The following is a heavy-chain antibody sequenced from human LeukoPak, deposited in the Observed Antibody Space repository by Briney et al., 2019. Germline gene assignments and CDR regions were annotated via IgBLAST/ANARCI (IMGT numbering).Heavy chain of an antibody. D-gene: IGHD3-10*01. CDR2: ISSGSSYI. V-gene: IGHV3-21*01. J-gene: IGHJ4*02. Sequence: GGSLRLSCAPSVFTFSKHNMNWVRHAPGKGLEWVSSISSGSSYIFYADPVKGRFTISRDNAKNSLYLQMDSLRAEDTAVYYCARYSGTYRDYWGQGTLVTVSS. CDR1: VFTFSKHN. CDR3: ARYSGTYRDY.